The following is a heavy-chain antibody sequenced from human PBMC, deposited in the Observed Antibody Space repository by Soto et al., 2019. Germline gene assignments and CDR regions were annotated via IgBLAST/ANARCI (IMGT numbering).Heavy chain of an antibody. Sequence: GESLKISCKGSGYSFTSYWISWVRQMPGKGLEWMGRIDPSDSYTNYSPSFQGHVTISADKSISTAYLQWSSLKASDTAMYYCARTAVIEMATIDLDYWGQGTLVTVSS. D-gene: IGHD5-12*01. CDR3: ARTAVIEMATIDLDY. CDR1: GYSFTSYW. CDR2: IDPSDSYT. J-gene: IGHJ4*02. V-gene: IGHV5-10-1*01.